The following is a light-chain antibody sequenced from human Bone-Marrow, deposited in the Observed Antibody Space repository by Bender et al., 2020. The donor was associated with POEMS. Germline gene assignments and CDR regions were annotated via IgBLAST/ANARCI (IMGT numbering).Light chain of an antibody. Sequence: QSVLTQPPSASGTPGQRVTISCSGGSSNIGAGYAVHWYQQLPGAAPRLLIHGDHNRPLGVPVRFSASKSGTSASLAISGLQSEDEADYYCAVWDDSLNGWVFGGGTKLTVL. V-gene: IGLV1-44*01. J-gene: IGLJ3*02. CDR1: SSNIGAGYA. CDR3: AVWDDSLNGWV. CDR2: GDH.